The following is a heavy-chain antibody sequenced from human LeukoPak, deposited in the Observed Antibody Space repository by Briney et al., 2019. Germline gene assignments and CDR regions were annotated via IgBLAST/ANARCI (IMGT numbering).Heavy chain of an antibody. D-gene: IGHD3-22*01. CDR2: MNPNSGNT. Sequence: GASVKVSFKASGYTFTSYDINWVRQATGQGLEWMGWMNPNSGNTGYAQKFQGRVTMTRNTSINTAYMELSSLRSEDTAVYYCARGLYYDSSGYYGDPLDYWGQGTLVTVSS. CDR1: GYTFTSYD. V-gene: IGHV1-8*01. CDR3: ARGLYYDSSGYYGDPLDY. J-gene: IGHJ4*02.